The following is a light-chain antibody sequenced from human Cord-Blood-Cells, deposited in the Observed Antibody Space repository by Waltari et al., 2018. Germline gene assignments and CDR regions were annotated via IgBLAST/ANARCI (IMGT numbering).Light chain of an antibody. Sequence: QLVLTQSPSASASLGASVKPTCTLRRGHSSSAIASQQQQTENGPRYLMKLNSDGSHSKGDGIPDRFSGSSSGAERYLTISSLQSEDEADYYCQTWGTGIRVFGGGTKLTVL. J-gene: IGLJ3*02. CDR2: LNSDGSH. V-gene: IGLV4-69*01. CDR1: RGHSSSA. CDR3: QTWGTGIRV.